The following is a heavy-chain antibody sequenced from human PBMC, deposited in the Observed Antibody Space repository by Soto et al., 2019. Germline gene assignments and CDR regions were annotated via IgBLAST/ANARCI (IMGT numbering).Heavy chain of an antibody. Sequence: SVKVSCKASGGTFSSYTISWVRQAPGQGLEWMGRIIPILGIANYAQKFQGRVTITADKSTSTAYMELSSLRSEDTAVYYCARPIQYYFDTSAQSAWFDPWGQGTLVTVSS. CDR3: ARPIQYYFDTSAQSAWFDP. CDR2: IIPILGIA. J-gene: IGHJ5*02. V-gene: IGHV1-69*02. CDR1: GGTFSSYT. D-gene: IGHD3-22*01.